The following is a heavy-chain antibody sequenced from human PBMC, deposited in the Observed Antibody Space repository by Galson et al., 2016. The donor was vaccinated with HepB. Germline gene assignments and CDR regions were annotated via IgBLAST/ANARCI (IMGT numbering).Heavy chain of an antibody. CDR2: LSYDGRHE. D-gene: IGHD2-2*01. J-gene: IGHJ4*02. V-gene: IGHV3-30*04. CDR3: ATDRYRAAGLSDF. CDR1: GFAFSDYA. Sequence: SLRLSCAGSGFAFSDYAVHWVRQAPGKGLEWVSVLSYDGRHENYADFVKGRLTVSRDTSKRTVSLHMTSLTSDDSSVYFCATDRYRAAGLSDFWGPGTLVIVSS.